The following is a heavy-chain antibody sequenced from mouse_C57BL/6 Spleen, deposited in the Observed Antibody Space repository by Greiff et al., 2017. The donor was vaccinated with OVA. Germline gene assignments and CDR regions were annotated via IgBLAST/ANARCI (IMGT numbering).Heavy chain of an antibody. CDR3: ARLPFFYDGYGDC. CDR2: IDPNSGVT. J-gene: IGHJ2*01. V-gene: IGHV1-72*01. D-gene: IGHD2-3*01. Sequence: VQLQQSGAELVKPGASVKLSCKASGYTFTSYWMHWVKQRPGRGLEWIGRIDPNSGVTKYNEKFKSKATLTVDKTSSTAYMQLSSLTSEGSAVYYCARLPFFYDGYGDCWGPGTTLTVSS. CDR1: GYTFTSYW.